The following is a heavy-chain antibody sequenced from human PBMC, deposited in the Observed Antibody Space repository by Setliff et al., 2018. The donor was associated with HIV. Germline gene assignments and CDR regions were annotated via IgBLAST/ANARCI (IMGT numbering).Heavy chain of an antibody. Sequence: LRLSCTASGFMFGDYLMSWVRQAPGKGLEWIGFIRSKTFGGTAEYAAPVKGRFTISRDDSISVAYLQLNSLKTDDTAVYYCIRPLWYNNGWTFDNWGQGTLVTVSS. CDR3: IRPLWYNNGWTFDN. CDR2: IRSKTFGGTA. V-gene: IGHV3-49*04. J-gene: IGHJ4*02. D-gene: IGHD6-19*01. CDR1: GFMFGDYL.